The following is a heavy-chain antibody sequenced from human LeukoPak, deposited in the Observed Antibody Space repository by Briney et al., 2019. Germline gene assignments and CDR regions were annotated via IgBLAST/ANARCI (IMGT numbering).Heavy chain of an antibody. V-gene: IGHV3-30*02. CDR3: AKDPTGYYYDSSGYYYGY. CDR2: IRYDGSNK. CDR1: GFTFISYG. Sequence: GGCLRLSCAASGFTFISYGMHWVRQAPGKGLEWVAFIRYDGSNKYYADSVKGRFTISRDNSKNTLYLQMNSLRAEDTAVYYCAKDPTGYYYDSSGYYYGYWGQGTLVTVSS. J-gene: IGHJ4*02. D-gene: IGHD3-22*01.